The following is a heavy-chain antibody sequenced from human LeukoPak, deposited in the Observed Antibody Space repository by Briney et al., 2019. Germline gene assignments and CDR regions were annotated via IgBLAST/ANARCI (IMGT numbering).Heavy chain of an antibody. CDR2: IYYGGNT. CDR3: ARTVAGKLVFDD. Sequence: SETLSLTCTVSGGSISSSSSYWGWIRQPPGKGLEWIGSIYYGGNTYDSPSLKSRVTTSVDTSKNQFSLKLSSVTAADTAMYYCARTVAGKLVFDDWGQGALVTVS. J-gene: IGHJ4*02. V-gene: IGHV4-39*07. D-gene: IGHD6-19*01. CDR1: GGSISSSSSY.